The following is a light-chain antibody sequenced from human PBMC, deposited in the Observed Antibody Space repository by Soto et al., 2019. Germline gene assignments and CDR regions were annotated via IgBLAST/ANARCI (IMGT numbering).Light chain of an antibody. CDR2: RAS. Sequence: DIQMTQSPFTLSASVGDRVTITCRASQSINTWLAWYQQKPGKAPKLLIYRASTLESGVPSRFSGSGSGTEFTLTTSSLQPDDFATYYCQQYETDWWPFGQGTKVDIX. CDR3: QQYETDWWP. CDR1: QSINTW. V-gene: IGKV1-5*03. J-gene: IGKJ1*01.